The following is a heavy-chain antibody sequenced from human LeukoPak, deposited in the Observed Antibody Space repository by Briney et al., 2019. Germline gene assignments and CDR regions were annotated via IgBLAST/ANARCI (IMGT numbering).Heavy chain of an antibody. CDR3: ARYGITIVRGGKYYFDS. CDR2: IHYSGST. Sequence: SETLSLTCTVSGGSTSGYFWSWIRQPPGKGLEWIGYIHYSGSTNYNPSLNSRVTISVDTSKNQFSLRLSSVTAADTAVHYCARYGITIVRGGKYYFDSWGQGTLVTVSS. D-gene: IGHD3-10*01. CDR1: GGSTSGYF. J-gene: IGHJ4*02. V-gene: IGHV4-59*08.